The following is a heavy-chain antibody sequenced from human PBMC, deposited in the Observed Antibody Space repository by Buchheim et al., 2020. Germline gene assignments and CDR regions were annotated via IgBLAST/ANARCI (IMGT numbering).Heavy chain of an antibody. D-gene: IGHD3-10*01. CDR2: ISYDGSNK. Sequence: QVQLVESGGGVVQPGRSLRLSCAASGFTFSSYAMHWVRQAPGKGLEWVAVISYDGSNKYYADSVKGRFTISRDNSKHTLYLQMNSLRAEDTAVYYCASYEEDYYGSGSSFDYWGQGTL. CDR3: ASYEEDYYGSGSSFDY. J-gene: IGHJ4*02. CDR1: GFTFSSYA. V-gene: IGHV3-30-3*01.